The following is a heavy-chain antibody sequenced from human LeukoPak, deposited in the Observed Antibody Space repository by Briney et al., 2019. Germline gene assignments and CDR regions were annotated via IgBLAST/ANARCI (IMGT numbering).Heavy chain of an antibody. CDR2: ISGSGGST. V-gene: IGHV3-23*01. J-gene: IGHJ4*02. CDR1: GFTFNNYA. Sequence: GGSLRLSCAASGFTFNNYAMNWVRQAPGKGLEWVSAISGSGGSTYYADSVKGRFTISRDNSKNTLYLQMNSLRAEDTAVYYCAKGGRLRYFDWLLFDYWGQGTLVTVSS. CDR3: AKGGRLRYFDWLLFDY. D-gene: IGHD3-9*01.